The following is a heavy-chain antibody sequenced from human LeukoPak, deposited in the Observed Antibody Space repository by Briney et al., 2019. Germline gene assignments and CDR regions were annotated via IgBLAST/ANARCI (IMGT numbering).Heavy chain of an antibody. CDR3: AKALSVNGVGYYYYGMDV. V-gene: IGHV3-21*04. Sequence: GGSLRLSCAASGFTFSSYNMNWVRQAPGKGLEWVSSISSSSNYIYYADSVKGRFTISRDNAKNSLYLQMNSLRAEDTAVYYCAKALSVNGVGYYYYGMDVWGQGTTVTVSS. CDR1: GFTFSSYN. D-gene: IGHD3-3*01. J-gene: IGHJ6*02. CDR2: ISSSSNYI.